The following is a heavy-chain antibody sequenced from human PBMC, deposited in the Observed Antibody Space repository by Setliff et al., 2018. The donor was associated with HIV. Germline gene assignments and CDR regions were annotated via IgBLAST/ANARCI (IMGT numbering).Heavy chain of an antibody. Sequence: GASVKVSCKASGYTFTRYYMHWVRQAPGQGLGWMGIINPSGGTTSYAQHFQDRVTMTRDTSTSTDYMELSSLRSDDTAVYYCARVSSSWTGGYFDLWGRGTLVTVSS. D-gene: IGHD6-13*01. CDR3: ARVSSSWTGGYFDL. J-gene: IGHJ2*01. V-gene: IGHV1-46*01. CDR1: GYTFTRYY. CDR2: INPSGGTT.